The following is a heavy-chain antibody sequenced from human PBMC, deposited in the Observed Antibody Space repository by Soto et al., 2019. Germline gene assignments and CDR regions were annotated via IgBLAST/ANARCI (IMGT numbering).Heavy chain of an antibody. J-gene: IGHJ6*02. CDR3: AKDLRRAYSGYVTGMDL. D-gene: IGHD5-12*01. CDR2: ISYDGSNK. Sequence: QVQLVESGGGVVQPGRSLRLSCAASGFTFSSYGMHWVRQAPGKGLEWVAVISYDGSNKYYADSVKGRFTISRDNSKNTLYLQMNSLRAEDTAVYYCAKDLRRAYSGYVTGMDLWGQGTTVTVSS. CDR1: GFTFSSYG. V-gene: IGHV3-30*18.